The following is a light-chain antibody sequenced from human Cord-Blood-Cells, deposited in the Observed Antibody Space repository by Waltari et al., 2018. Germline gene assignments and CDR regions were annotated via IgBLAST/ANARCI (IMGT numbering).Light chain of an antibody. J-gene: IGKJ2*01. CDR3: QQYDNLPQVH. CDR2: DAS. CDR1: QDISNY. V-gene: IGKV1-33*01. Sequence: DIQMTQSPSSLSASVGDRVTITCQASQDISNYLNWYQQKPGKAPKLLIYDASNLETGVPSRFSGSGSGTDFTFTISSLQPKDIATNYCQQYDNLPQVHFGQGTKREIK.